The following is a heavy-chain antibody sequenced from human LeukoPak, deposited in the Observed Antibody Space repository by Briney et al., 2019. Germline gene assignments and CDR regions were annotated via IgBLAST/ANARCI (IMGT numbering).Heavy chain of an antibody. V-gene: IGHV4-30-4*01. J-gene: IGHJ3*02. CDR2: IYYRGTT. D-gene: IGHD2-8*01. CDR1: GGSVSSGDYN. Sequence: SETLSLTCTVSGGSVSSGDYNWSWFRQSPGKGLEWVAYIYYRGTTYSNPSLKSRMTMSIDTSKNLFSLELRSVTAGDTAVYFCARGYCANEICYDAFDIWGQGTKVTVSS. CDR3: ARGYCANEICYDAFDI.